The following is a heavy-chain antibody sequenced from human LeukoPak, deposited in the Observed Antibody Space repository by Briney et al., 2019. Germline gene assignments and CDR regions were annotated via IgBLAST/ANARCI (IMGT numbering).Heavy chain of an antibody. D-gene: IGHD7-27*01. Sequence: SETLSLTCDVSGGSISSSNWWSWVRQPPGKGLEWIGEIYYSGSTNYNPSLKSRVTISVDKSKNQFSLKLSSVTAADTAVYYCARNWAYYYYYMDVWGKGTTVTISS. CDR2: IYYSGST. CDR1: GGSISSSNW. CDR3: ARNWAYYYYYMDV. J-gene: IGHJ6*03. V-gene: IGHV4-4*02.